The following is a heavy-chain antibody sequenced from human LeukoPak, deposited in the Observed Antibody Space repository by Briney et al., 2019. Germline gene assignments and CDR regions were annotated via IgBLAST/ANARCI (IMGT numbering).Heavy chain of an antibody. J-gene: IGHJ4*02. CDR2: IGISSGNT. CDR1: GFRFSDYS. V-gene: IGHV3-48*01. Sequence: GGSLRLSCAASGFRFSDYSMNWVREAPGKGLEWFSYIGISSGNTNYADSVKGRFTISGDKAKNSLYLQMNSLRVEDTAVYYCARDYKYAFDNWGQGTLVTVSS. CDR3: ARDYKYAFDN. D-gene: IGHD5-24*01.